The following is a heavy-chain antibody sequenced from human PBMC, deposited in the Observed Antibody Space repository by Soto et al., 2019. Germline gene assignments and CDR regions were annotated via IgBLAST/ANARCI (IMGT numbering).Heavy chain of an antibody. D-gene: IGHD6-13*01. J-gene: IGHJ6*02. V-gene: IGHV5-10-1*01. Sequence: GESLKISCKGSGYSFTSYWISWVRQMPGKGLEWMGRIDPSDSYTNYSPSFQGHVTISADKSISTAYLQWSSLKASDTAMYYCARIRAAADYYYYGTDVWGQGTTVTVSS. CDR2: IDPSDSYT. CDR1: GYSFTSYW. CDR3: ARIRAAADYYYYGTDV.